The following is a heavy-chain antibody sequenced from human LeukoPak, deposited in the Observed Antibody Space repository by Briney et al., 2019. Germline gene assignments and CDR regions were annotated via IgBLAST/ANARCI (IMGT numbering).Heavy chain of an antibody. D-gene: IGHD5-18*01. V-gene: IGHV4-4*07. CDR2: IYTSGST. Sequence: SETLSLTCTVSGGSISSYYWSWIRQPAGKGLEWIGRIYTSGSTNYNPSLKSRVTMSVDTSKNQFSLKLSSVTAADTAVYYCARGYSYGLPGHYYYYMDVWGKGTTVTISS. CDR3: ARGYSYGLPGHYYYYMDV. CDR1: GGSISSYY. J-gene: IGHJ6*03.